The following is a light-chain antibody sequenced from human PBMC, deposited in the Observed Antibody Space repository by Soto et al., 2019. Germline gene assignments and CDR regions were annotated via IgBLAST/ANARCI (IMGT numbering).Light chain of an antibody. CDR2: GAS. V-gene: IGKV3-20*01. CDR3: QQYGSSPEGST. Sequence: EIVLTQSPGTLSLSPGERATLSCRASQSVSSSYLAWYQQKPGQAPRLLIYGASSRATGIPDRFSGSGSGTEFTLTISRLEPEDFAVYYCQQYGSSPEGSTFGPGTKVDIK. J-gene: IGKJ3*01. CDR1: QSVSSSY.